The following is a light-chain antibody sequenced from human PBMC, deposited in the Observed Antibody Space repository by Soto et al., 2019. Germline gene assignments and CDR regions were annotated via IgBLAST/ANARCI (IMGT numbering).Light chain of an antibody. J-gene: IGLJ3*02. CDR2: GTD. CDR3: TAYESRLRRFV. CDR1: TSNIGANSD. V-gene: IGLV1-40*01. Sequence: QSVLTQPPSLAGAPGQRVDISCTGNTSNIGANSDVHWFQQRPGGAPSLVLSGTDYRPSGVHDRFSGSKSGTSGSLAITGLQAEDEDDYYCTAYESRLRRFVFGVGTKLTAL.